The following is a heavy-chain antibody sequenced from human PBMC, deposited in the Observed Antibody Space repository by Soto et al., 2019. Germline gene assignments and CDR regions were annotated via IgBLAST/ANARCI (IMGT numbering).Heavy chain of an antibody. V-gene: IGHV1-24*01. J-gene: IGHJ4*02. CDR1: GYTLTELS. CDR3: ATDIKLKELRNY. CDR2: FDPEDGET. D-gene: IGHD1-7*01. Sequence: ASVKVSCKVSGYTLTELSMHWVRQAPGKGLEWMGGFDPEDGETIYAQKFQGRVTMTEDTSTDTAYMELSSLRSEDTAVYYCATDIKLKELRNYWGQGTLVTVSS.